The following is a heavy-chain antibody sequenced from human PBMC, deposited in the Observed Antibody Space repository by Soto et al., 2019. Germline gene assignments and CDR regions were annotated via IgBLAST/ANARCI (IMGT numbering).Heavy chain of an antibody. V-gene: IGHV1-69*13. CDR3: ASYGSGIPSIDY. D-gene: IGHD3-10*01. CDR1: GGTFSSYA. J-gene: IGHJ4*02. CDR2: IIPIFGTA. Sequence: SVKVSCKASGGTFSSYAISWVRQAPGQGLEWMGGIIPIFGTANYAQKFQGRVTITADESTSTAYMELSSLRSEDTAVYYCASYGSGIPSIDYWGQGTLVTVSS.